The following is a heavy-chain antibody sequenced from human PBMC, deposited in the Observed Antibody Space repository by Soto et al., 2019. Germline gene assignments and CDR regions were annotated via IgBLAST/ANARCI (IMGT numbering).Heavy chain of an antibody. D-gene: IGHD6-13*01. CDR1: GFTFSSYA. V-gene: IGHV3-23*01. Sequence: GGSLRLSCAASGFTFSSYAMSWVRQAPGKGLEWVSAISGSGGSTYYADSVKGRFTISSVNSKNTLYLQMNSLRAEDTAVYYFAAPGGHSSSSHDAFDIWGQGTMVTVSS. CDR3: AAPGGHSSSSHDAFDI. CDR2: ISGSGGST. J-gene: IGHJ3*02.